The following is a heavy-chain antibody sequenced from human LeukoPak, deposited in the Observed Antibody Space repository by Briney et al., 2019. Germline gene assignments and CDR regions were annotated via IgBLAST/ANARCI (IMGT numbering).Heavy chain of an antibody. J-gene: IGHJ5*02. V-gene: IGHV1-69*10. D-gene: IGHD2-21*01. Sequence: ASVKVSCKASGGTFRSYAISWLRQAPGQGFEWMGGLIPILGKPDYAEKFQDRLTITADEPTSTVSMELINLSFGDTVLYYCARPYCGIRNGTERNILTTFDPGGRGTLV. CDR1: GGTFRSYA. CDR3: ARPYCGIRNGTERNILTTFDP. CDR2: LIPILGKP.